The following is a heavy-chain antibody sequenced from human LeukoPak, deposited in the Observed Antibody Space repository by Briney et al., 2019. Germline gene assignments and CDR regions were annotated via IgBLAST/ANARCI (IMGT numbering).Heavy chain of an antibody. J-gene: IGHJ6*03. CDR3: AKNKGQLVPNYCMNV. CDR2: LSSSGVRT. CDR1: GFTLSSFA. D-gene: IGHD6-13*01. V-gene: IGHV3-23*01. Sequence: GGSLRLSCTASGFTLSSFAMSWVRQAPGKGLELVSTLSSSGVRTYYADSVKGRFTISRDNSLNTVFLQMDSLRGEDTAIYYCAKNKGQLVPNYCMNVWGKGTTVTVSS.